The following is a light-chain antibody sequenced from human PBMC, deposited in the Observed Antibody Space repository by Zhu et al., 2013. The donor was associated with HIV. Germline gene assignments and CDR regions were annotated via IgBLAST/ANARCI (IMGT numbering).Light chain of an antibody. CDR3: QQFHSYPLT. CDR2: AAS. V-gene: IGKV1-9*01. J-gene: IGKJ4*01. Sequence: DIQMTQSPSTLSASVGDRVTITCWASQGISSFLTWYQQKPGKAPELLVYAASTLQSGVPPRFSGSGSGTEFTLTISSLQPEDFATYYCQQFHSYPLTFGGGTKVEIK. CDR1: QGISSF.